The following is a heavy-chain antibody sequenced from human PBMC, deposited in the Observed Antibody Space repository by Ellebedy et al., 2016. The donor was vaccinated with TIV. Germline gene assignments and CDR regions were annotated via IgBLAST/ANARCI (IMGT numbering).Heavy chain of an antibody. J-gene: IGHJ5*02. D-gene: IGHD4-17*01. V-gene: IGHV1-69*13. CDR3: ARDLNYGDYGRGFNWFDP. CDR1: GGTFSSYA. Sequence: SVKVSCXASGGTFSSYAISWVRQAPGQGLEWMGGIIPIFGTANYAQKFQGRVTITADESTSTAYMELSSLRSDDTAVYYCARDLNYGDYGRGFNWFDPWGQGTLVTASS. CDR2: IIPIFGTA.